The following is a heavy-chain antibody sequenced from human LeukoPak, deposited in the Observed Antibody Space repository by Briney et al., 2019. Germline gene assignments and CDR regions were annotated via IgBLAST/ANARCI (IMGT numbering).Heavy chain of an antibody. CDR3: ANPVDYGEIGDY. D-gene: IGHD4-17*01. CDR1: GFTFSNAW. J-gene: IGHJ4*02. CDR2: ISGSGGST. Sequence: PGGSLRLSCAASGFTFSNAWMSWVRQAPGKGLEWVSAISGSGGSTYYADSVKGRFTISRDNSKNTLYLQMNSLRAEDTAVYYCANPVDYGEIGDYWGQGTLVTVSS. V-gene: IGHV3-23*01.